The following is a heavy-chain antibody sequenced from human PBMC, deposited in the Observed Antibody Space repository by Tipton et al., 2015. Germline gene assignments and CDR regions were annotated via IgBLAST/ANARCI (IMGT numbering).Heavy chain of an antibody. CDR3: ACQDYDSLTRDYQTVDY. Sequence: TLSLTCTVSGVSVSRYYWTWIRQPPGKGLEWIGEINHSGGTKYNPSLKSRVTMSVDTSKKQFSLKLTSVTAADTAVYYCACQDYDSLTRDYQTVDYWGQGTLVTVSS. J-gene: IGHJ4*02. CDR2: INHSGGT. D-gene: IGHD3-9*01. V-gene: IGHV4-34*01. CDR1: GVSVSRYY.